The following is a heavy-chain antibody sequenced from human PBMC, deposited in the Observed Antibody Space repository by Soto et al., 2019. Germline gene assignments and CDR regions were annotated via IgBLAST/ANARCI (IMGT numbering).Heavy chain of an antibody. CDR1: VFTFSSYA. D-gene: IGHD1-1*01. CDR3: AKDHGNWNPNWFDP. CDR2: ISGSGGST. V-gene: IGHV3-23*01. Sequence: LRLSFAASVFTFSSYAMSWVRQAPGKGLEWVSAISGSGGSTYYADSVKGRFTISRDNSKNTLYLQMNSLRAEDTAVYYCAKDHGNWNPNWFDPWGQGTLVTVSS. J-gene: IGHJ5*02.